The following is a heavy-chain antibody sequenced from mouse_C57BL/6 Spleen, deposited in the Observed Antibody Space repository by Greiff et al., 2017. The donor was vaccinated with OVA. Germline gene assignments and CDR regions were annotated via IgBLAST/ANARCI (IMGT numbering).Heavy chain of an antibody. CDR1: GYTFTSYW. V-gene: IGHV1-64*01. D-gene: IGHD2-1*01. CDR3: ARPYGNYDYFDY. J-gene: IGHJ2*01. CDR2: IHPNSGST. Sequence: QVQLKQPGAELVKPGASVKLSCKASGYTFTSYWMHWVKQRPGQGLEWIGMIHPNSGSTNYNEKFKSKATLTVDKSSSTAYMQLSSLTSEDSAVYYCARPYGNYDYFDYWGQGTTLTVSS.